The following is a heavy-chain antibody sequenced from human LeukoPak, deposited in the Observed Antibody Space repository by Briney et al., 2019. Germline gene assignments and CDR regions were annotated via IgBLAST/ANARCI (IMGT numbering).Heavy chain of an antibody. CDR2: ISGSGGST. V-gene: IGHV3-23*01. D-gene: IGHD3-22*01. CDR1: GITLSNYG. J-gene: IGHJ4*02. Sequence: GGSLRLSCAVSGITLSNYGMSWVRQAPGKGLEWVAGISGSGGSTNYADSVQGRFTISRDNPKNTLYLTMNSLRADDTAVYFCAKRGVVIRVILVGFHKEAYYFDSWGQGALVTVSS. CDR3: AKRGVVIRVILVGFHKEAYYFDS.